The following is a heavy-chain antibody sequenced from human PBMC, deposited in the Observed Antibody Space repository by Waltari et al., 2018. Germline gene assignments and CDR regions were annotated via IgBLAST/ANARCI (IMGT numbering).Heavy chain of an antibody. CDR2: IYYTGST. J-gene: IGHJ5*02. CDR3: ARGGGGDWEWFDP. D-gene: IGHD2-21*02. V-gene: IGHV4-59*01. Sequence: QVQLQESGPSLLKPSVTLSLICTVSGGSISGFYWSWVRQPPGKGLDWIGYIYYTGSTNFNPSLKRRVTMSVDTSKNQFSLKLSSVTAADTAFYYCARGGGGDWEWFDPWGQGTLVTVSS. CDR1: GGSISGFY.